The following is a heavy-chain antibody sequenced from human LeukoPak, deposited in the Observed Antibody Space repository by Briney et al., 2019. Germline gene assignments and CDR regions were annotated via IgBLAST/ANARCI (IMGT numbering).Heavy chain of an antibody. D-gene: IGHD5-18*01. CDR1: EYIVTGYY. J-gene: IGHJ4*02. V-gene: IGHV1-2*02. CDR3: ARDTSMVTVDY. CDR2: INPNSGGT. Sequence: ASVKLSYKAFEYIVTGYYVHWVRQAPGQGLGWMGWINPNSGGTNYAQKFQGRFTMTRDTSINTAYMELSRLRSDDTAVYYCARDTSMVTVDYWGQGTLVTVSS.